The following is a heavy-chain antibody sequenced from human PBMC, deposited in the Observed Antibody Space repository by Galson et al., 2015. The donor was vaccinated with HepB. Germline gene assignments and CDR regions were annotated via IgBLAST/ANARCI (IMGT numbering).Heavy chain of an antibody. V-gene: IGHV3-30*18. CDR1: GFTFSSYG. Sequence: SLRLSCAASGFTFSSYGMHWVRQAPGKGLEWVSVISYDGSYKYYADSVKGRFTISRDNSKNTLYLQMNSLRAEDTAVYYCAKERKDGYNIYFYYGMDVWGQGTTVTVSS. CDR3: AKERKDGYNIYFYYGMDV. CDR2: ISYDGSYK. D-gene: IGHD5-24*01. J-gene: IGHJ6*02.